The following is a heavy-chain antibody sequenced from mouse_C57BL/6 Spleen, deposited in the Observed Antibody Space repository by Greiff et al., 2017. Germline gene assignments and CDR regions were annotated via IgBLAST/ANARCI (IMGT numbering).Heavy chain of an antibody. Sequence: QVQLQQPGAELVMPGASVKLSCKASGYTFTSYWMHWVKQRPGQGLEWIGEIDPSDSYTNYNQRFKGKSTLTVDKSSSTAYMQLSSLTSEDSAVYYCARRGYPHYFDYWGQGTTLTVSS. J-gene: IGHJ2*01. CDR3: ARRGYPHYFDY. CDR1: GYTFTSYW. D-gene: IGHD2-14*01. CDR2: IDPSDSYT. V-gene: IGHV1-69*01.